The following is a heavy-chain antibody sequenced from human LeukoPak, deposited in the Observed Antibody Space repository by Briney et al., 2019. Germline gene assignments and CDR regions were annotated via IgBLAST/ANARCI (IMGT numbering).Heavy chain of an antibody. V-gene: IGHV3-48*03. CDR2: ISSSGSTI. D-gene: IGHD5-24*01. CDR1: GFTFSSYE. Sequence: GGSLRLSCAASGFTFSSYEMNWVRQAPGKGLEWVSYISSSGSTIYYADSVKGRFTISRDNAKNTLYLKMNSLRPEDTAVYSCARGQRRHIDMAPSFDYWGQGTLVTVSS. CDR3: ARGQRRHIDMAPSFDY. J-gene: IGHJ4*02.